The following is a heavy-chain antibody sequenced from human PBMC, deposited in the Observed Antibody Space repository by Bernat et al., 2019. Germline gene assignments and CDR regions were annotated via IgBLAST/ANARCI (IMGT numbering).Heavy chain of an antibody. CDR3: VRVHDGYRNDY. CDR1: GASISSSSYY. D-gene: IGHD5-24*01. Sequence: QLQLQESGPGLVKPSETLSLTCTVSGASISSSSYYWGWIRQPPGKGLEWIGSIYYSGDTYYNPSLKSRVTISVDTSKNQFSLKLSSVTAADTAVYYCVRVHDGYRNDYWGQGTLVTVSS. CDR2: IYYSGDT. J-gene: IGHJ4*02. V-gene: IGHV4-39*07.